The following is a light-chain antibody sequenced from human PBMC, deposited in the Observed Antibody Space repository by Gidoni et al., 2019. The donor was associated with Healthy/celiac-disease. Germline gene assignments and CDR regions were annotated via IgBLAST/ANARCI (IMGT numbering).Light chain of an antibody. CDR3: QSYDSSLSGHVV. CDR1: SSNIGAGYD. CDR2: VNS. J-gene: IGLJ2*01. V-gene: IGLV1-40*01. Sequence: QSVLTQPPPVSGAPGQRVTISCTWSSSNIGAGYDVHWYQQLPGTAPKLLIYVNSNRTSGVPDRFSGSKSGTSASLAITGLQAEDEADYYCQSYDSSLSGHVVFGGGTKLTVL.